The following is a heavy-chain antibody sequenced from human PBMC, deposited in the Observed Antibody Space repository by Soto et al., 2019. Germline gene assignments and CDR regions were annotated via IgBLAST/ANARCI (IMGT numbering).Heavy chain of an antibody. J-gene: IGHJ4*02. CDR1: GGTFSSYA. CDR3: AREYYYDSSVRVYYFDY. D-gene: IGHD3-22*01. Sequence: QVQLVQSGAEVKKPGSSVKVSCKASGGTFSSYAISWVRQAPGQGLEWMGGIIPIFGTANYAQKFQGRVTITADESTSTAYMELSSPRSEDTAVYYCAREYYYDSSVRVYYFDYWGQGTLVTVSS. V-gene: IGHV1-69*12. CDR2: IIPIFGTA.